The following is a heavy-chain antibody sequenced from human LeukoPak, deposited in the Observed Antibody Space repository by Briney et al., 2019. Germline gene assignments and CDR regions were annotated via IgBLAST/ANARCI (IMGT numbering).Heavy chain of an antibody. CDR2: NRTDGTIT. Sequence: PGGSLRLSCAASGFTFSSYWMHWVRQAPGKGLVWVSRNRTDGTITTYADSVKGRSSISRDNAKNTLYLQVNSLRVEDTAVYYCAREGTGSYMDVWGKGTTVTVSS. J-gene: IGHJ6*03. D-gene: IGHD1/OR15-1a*01. V-gene: IGHV3-74*01. CDR1: GFTFSSYW. CDR3: AREGTGSYMDV.